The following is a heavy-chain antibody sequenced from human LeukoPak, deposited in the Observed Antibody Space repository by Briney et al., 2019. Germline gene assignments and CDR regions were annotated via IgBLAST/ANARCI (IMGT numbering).Heavy chain of an antibody. D-gene: IGHD5-18*01. V-gene: IGHV3-23*01. CDR2: ISGGGETS. CDR1: GFTFSNHA. Sequence: GGSLRLSCVASGFTFSNHAMNWVRQAPGEGLEWVSVISGGGETSYYADSVKGRFTISRDNSKNTIYLQMNSLGAEDTAVYYCVKGLRSYGYSLFDYWGQGSLVTVSS. J-gene: IGHJ4*02. CDR3: VKGLRSYGYSLFDY.